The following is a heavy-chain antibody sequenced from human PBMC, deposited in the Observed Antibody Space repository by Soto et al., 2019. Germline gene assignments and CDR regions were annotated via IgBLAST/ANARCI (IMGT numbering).Heavy chain of an antibody. V-gene: IGHV3-21*01. Sequence: PGGSLRLSCAASGFTFSSYSMNWVRQAPGKGLEWVSSISSSSSYIYYADSVKGRFTISRDNSKNTLYLQMNSLRAEDTAVYYCSKFPDVVVPAAHTIDAFDIWGQGTMVTVSS. J-gene: IGHJ3*02. CDR3: SKFPDVVVPAAHTIDAFDI. CDR1: GFTFSSYS. D-gene: IGHD2-2*01. CDR2: ISSSSSYI.